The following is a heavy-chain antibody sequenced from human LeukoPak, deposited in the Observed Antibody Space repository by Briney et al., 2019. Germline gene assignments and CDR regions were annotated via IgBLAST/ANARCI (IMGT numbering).Heavy chain of an antibody. V-gene: IGHV4-59*08. CDR1: GDSFTDYY. CDR2: IYYNENS. Sequence: PSETLSLTCNVIGDSFTDYYWNWIRQPPGKGLEWIGYIYYNENSNYSPSLKGRVTLSVDTSRNQFSLHLASVTAADTAVYYCVGRGQRYFRDWGQGTLVTVSS. CDR3: VGRGQRYFRD. J-gene: IGHJ1*01.